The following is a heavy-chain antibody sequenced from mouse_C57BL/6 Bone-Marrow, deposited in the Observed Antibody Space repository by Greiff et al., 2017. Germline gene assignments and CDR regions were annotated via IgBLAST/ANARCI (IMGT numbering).Heavy chain of an antibody. J-gene: IGHJ4*01. D-gene: IGHD1-1*01. CDR3: ARVELRSYYYAMDY. CDR1: GFTFSSYA. CDR2: ISDGGSYT. V-gene: IGHV5-4*03. Sequence: EVKLVESGGGLVKPGGSLKLSCAASGFTFSSYAMSWVRQTPEKRLEWVATISDGGSYTYYPDNVKGRFTISRDNAKNNLYLQMSHLKSEDTAMYYCARVELRSYYYAMDYWGQGTSVTVSS.